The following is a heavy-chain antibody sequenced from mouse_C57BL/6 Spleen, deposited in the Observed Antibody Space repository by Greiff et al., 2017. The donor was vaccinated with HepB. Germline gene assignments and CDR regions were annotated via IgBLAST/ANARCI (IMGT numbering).Heavy chain of an antibody. D-gene: IGHD3-3*01. CDR2: ISSGGSYT. V-gene: IGHV5-6*01. J-gene: IGHJ2*01. CDR1: GFTFSSYG. CDR3: ARHGDSRDYFDY. Sequence: VQLKESGGDLVKPGGSLKLSCAASGFTFSSYGMSWVRQTPDKRLEWVATISSGGSYTYYPDSVKGRFTISRDNAKNTLYLQMSSLKSEDTAMYYCARHGDSRDYFDYWGQGTTLTVSS.